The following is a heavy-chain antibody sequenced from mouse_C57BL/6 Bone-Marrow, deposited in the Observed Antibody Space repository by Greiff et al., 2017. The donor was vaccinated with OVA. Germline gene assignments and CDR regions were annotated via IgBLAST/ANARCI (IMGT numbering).Heavy chain of an antibody. CDR1: GFTFSSYG. V-gene: IGHV5-6*01. CDR3: ARHGDWVDY. Sequence: EVQLVESGGDLVKPGGSLKLSCAASGFTFSSYGMSWVRQTPDKRLEWVATISSGGSYTYYPDSVKGRFTISRDKAKNTLYLQMSSLKSEDTAMYYCARHGDWVDYWGQGTTLTVSS. J-gene: IGHJ2*01. D-gene: IGHD4-1*01. CDR2: ISSGGSYT.